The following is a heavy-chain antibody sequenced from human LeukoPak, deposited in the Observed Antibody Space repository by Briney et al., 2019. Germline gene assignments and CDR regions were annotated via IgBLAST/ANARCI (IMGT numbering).Heavy chain of an antibody. CDR2: ITGSGGST. Sequence: GGSLRLSCAASEFTFSSYAMSWVRQAPGKGLEWVSAITGSGGSTYYADSVKGRFTISRDNAKNSLYLQMNSLRAEDTALYYCAREGAAVAGTGTGLYYFDYWGQGTLVTVSS. J-gene: IGHJ4*02. CDR1: EFTFSSYA. V-gene: IGHV3-23*01. CDR3: AREGAAVAGTGTGLYYFDY. D-gene: IGHD6-19*01.